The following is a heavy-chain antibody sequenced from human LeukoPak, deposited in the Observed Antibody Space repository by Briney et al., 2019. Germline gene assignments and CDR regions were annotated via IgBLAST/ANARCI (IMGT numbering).Heavy chain of an antibody. CDR1: GGSVSSGSYY. CDR2: IYYSGST. CDR3: ARAELRYFNWLPPFDY. V-gene: IGHV4-61*01. Sequence: SETLSLTCTVSGGSVSSGSYYWSWIRQPPGKGLEWIGYIYYSGSTNYNPSLKSRVTTSVDTSKNQFSLKLSSVTAADTAVYYCARAELRYFNWLPPFDYWGQGTLVTVSS. D-gene: IGHD3-9*01. J-gene: IGHJ4*02.